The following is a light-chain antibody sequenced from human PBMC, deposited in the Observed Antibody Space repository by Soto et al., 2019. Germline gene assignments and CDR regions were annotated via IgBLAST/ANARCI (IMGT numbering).Light chain of an antibody. CDR3: QQTYSGPPYT. CDR2: SAS. V-gene: IGKV1-39*01. J-gene: IGKJ2*01. CDR1: QSISIY. Sequence: DIQVNQSPSSLSASVGDRVTITCRASQSISIYLNWYQQKPGKAPNLLIYSASSLQSGVPSRFSGSGSGTDFTLTISSLQPEDFATYYCQQTYSGPPYTFGQGTNLEIK.